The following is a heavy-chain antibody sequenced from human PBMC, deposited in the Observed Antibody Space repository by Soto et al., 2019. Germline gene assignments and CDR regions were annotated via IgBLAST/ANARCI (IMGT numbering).Heavy chain of an antibody. Sequence: EVQLVESGGGLVQPGGSLRLSCAASGFTVSSNYMSWVRQAPGKGLELVSVIYSGGSTYYADSVKGRFTISRDNSKNTLYLQMNSLRAEDTAVYYCARDLGRIAAAAGRDYWGQGTLVTVSS. J-gene: IGHJ4*02. CDR1: GFTVSSNY. D-gene: IGHD6-13*01. CDR2: IYSGGST. CDR3: ARDLGRIAAAAGRDY. V-gene: IGHV3-66*01.